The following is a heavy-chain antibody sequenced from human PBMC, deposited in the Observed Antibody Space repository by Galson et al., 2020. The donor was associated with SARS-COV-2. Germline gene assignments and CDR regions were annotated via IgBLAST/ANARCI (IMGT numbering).Heavy chain of an antibody. CDR1: GFTFDDYA. V-gene: IGHV3-9*01. CDR3: AKDGFGELLI. Sequence: GGSLRLSCAASGFTFDDYAMHWVRQAPGKGLEWVSGISWNSGSIGYADSVKGRFTISRDNAKNSLYLQMNSLRAEDTALYYCAKDGFGELLIWGQGTLVTVSS. CDR2: ISWNSGSI. J-gene: IGHJ4*02. D-gene: IGHD3-10*01.